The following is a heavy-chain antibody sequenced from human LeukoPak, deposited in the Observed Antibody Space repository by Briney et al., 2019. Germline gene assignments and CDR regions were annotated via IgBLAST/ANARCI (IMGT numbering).Heavy chain of an antibody. V-gene: IGHV1-46*01. CDR3: ARDTCTNGVCYIP. Sequence: ASVNVSCKASGYTFTNYYMHWVRQAPGQGLEWMGIINPRGGSTSYAQKFQGRVTMTRDTSTSTVYMEMSSLSSEDTAVYYCARDTCTNGVCYIPWGQGTLVTVSS. J-gene: IGHJ5*02. D-gene: IGHD2-8*01. CDR2: INPRGGST. CDR1: GYTFTNYY.